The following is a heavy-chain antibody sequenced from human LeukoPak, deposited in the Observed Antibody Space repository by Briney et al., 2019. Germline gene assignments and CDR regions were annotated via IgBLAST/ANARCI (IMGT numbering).Heavy chain of an antibody. CDR2: ISSSGSTI. J-gene: IGHJ4*02. CDR1: GFTFSSYE. D-gene: IGHD4-17*01. CDR3: ARVRVTVTTLDY. V-gene: IGHV3-48*03. Sequence: GGSLRLSCAASGFTFSSYEMNWVRQAPGKWLEWLSYISSSGSTIYFADSVKGRFTISRDNAKNSLYLQMNSLRAEDTAVYYCARVRVTVTTLDYWGQGTLVTVSS.